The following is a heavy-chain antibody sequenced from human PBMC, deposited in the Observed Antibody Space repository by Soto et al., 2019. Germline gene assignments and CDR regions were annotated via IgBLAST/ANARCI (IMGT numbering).Heavy chain of an antibody. V-gene: IGHV1-69*01. J-gene: IGHJ4*02. CDR1: GGTFSSYA. D-gene: IGHD3-22*01. Sequence: QVQLVQSGAEVKKPGSSVKVSCKASGGTFSSYAISWVRQAPGQGLEWMGGIIPIFGTANYAQKFQGRVTITADESTSTAYMELSSLRSEDTAVYYCARGGYYYDSSGYRVRSPFDCWGQGTLVTVSS. CDR2: IIPIFGTA. CDR3: ARGGYYYDSSGYRVRSPFDC.